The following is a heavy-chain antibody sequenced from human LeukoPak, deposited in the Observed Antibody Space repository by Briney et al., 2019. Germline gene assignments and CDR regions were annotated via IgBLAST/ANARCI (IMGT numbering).Heavy chain of an antibody. J-gene: IGHJ5*02. V-gene: IGHV4-4*07. D-gene: IGHD3-22*01. CDR2: IYTSGST. CDR1: GGSISSYY. Sequence: SETLSLTCTVSGGSISSYYWSWIRQPAGKGLEWIGRIYTSGSTNYNPSLKSRVTISVDTSKNQFSLKLSSVTAADTAVYYCASLSYYDSSGYLRFDPWGQGTLVTVSP. CDR3: ASLSYYDSSGYLRFDP.